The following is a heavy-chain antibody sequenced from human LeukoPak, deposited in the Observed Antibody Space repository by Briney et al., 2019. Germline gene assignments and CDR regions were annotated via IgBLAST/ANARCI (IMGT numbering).Heavy chain of an antibody. J-gene: IGHJ4*02. Sequence: GGALRLSCAASGYTFNNYAMHWVRQTPDKGLERVAVISYDGNTKYYSDSVKSKFTISRDNSKNPFYLQIISPSVQDTAIFYLARDRGGLRAYGGYEISGSCDHCGQGTLVTVSS. V-gene: IGHV3-33*05. CDR2: ISYDGNTK. CDR3: ARDRGGLRAYGGYEISGSCDH. CDR1: GYTFNNYA. D-gene: IGHD3-22*01.